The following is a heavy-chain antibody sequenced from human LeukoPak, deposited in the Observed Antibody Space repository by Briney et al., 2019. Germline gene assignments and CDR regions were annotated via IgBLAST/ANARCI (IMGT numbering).Heavy chain of an antibody. D-gene: IGHD3-22*01. CDR2: ISGSGGST. V-gene: IGHV3-23*01. CDR1: GFNLSSYA. CDR3: AKGVRRSSDYSSPVDY. Sequence: GGSLRLSCAASGFNLSSYAMSWVRQAPGKGLEWVSAISGSGGSTYYADSVKGRFTISRDNSRNTLYLQMNSLRAEDTAVYYCAKGVRRSSDYSSPVDYWGQGTLVTVSS. J-gene: IGHJ4*02.